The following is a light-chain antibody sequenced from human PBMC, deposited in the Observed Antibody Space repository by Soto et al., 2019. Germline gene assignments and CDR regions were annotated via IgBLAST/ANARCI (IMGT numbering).Light chain of an antibody. Sequence: LTQAPSVSVAPGQTARIGCGGDNIGSKSVHWYQQRPGQAPVLVVYADSDRPSGIPERFSGSNPGNTATLTISRVEAGDEADYYCQVWDYDTDHFVFGPGTKLTVL. CDR1: NIGSKS. V-gene: IGLV3-21*02. CDR2: ADS. CDR3: QVWDYDTDHFV. J-gene: IGLJ1*01.